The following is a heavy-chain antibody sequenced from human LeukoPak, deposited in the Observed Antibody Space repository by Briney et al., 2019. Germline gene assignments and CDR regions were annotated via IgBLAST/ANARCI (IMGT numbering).Heavy chain of an antibody. CDR1: GGSISSGGYY. J-gene: IGHJ5*02. CDR2: MYYSGST. CDR3: ARYCSGVPRRAWFDP. Sequence: SETLSLTCTVSGGSISSGGYYWGWLRQHPGKGLEWFGLMYYSGSTYYNPSLKTRVTIPVDTSKSQFSPKLSSVTAADTAVYYCARYCSGVPRRAWFDPWGQRTLVTVSS. D-gene: IGHD2-15*01. V-gene: IGHV4-31*03.